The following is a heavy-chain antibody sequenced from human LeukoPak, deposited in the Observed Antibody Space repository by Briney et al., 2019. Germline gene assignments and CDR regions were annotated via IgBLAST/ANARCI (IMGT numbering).Heavy chain of an antibody. CDR3: ARTGTTLFYDY. CDR1: GGSFSGYY. Sequence: PSETLSLTCAVYGGSFSGYYWSWIRQPPGKGLEWIGEINHSGSTNYNPSLKSRVTISVDTSKNQFSLELSSVTAADTAVYYCARTGTTLFYDYWGQGTLVTVSS. CDR2: INHSGST. V-gene: IGHV4-34*01. D-gene: IGHD1-1*01. J-gene: IGHJ4*02.